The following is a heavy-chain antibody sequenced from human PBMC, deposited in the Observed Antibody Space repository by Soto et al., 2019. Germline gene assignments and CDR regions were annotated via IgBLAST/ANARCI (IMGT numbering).Heavy chain of an antibody. D-gene: IGHD1-26*01. J-gene: IGHJ4*02. CDR2: ISYDGSNK. V-gene: IGHV3-30*18. Sequence: QVQLVESGGGVVQPGRSLRLSCAASGFTFSSYGMHWVRQAPGKGLEWVAVISYDGSNKYYADSVKGRFTISRDNSKNTLYLQMNSLRAEDTAVYYCAKDRGLVGAFYYWGQGTLVTVSS. CDR3: AKDRGLVGAFYY. CDR1: GFTFSSYG.